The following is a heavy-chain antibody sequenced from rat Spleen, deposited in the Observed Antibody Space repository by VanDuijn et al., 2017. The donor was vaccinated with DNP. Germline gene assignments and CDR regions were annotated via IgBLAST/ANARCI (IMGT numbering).Heavy chain of an antibody. Sequence: EVQLVESGGGLVQPGRSLKLSCAASGFTFSDYYMAWVRQAPTKGLEWVAYISYDGGSTYYGDSVKGRFTISRDNTKSTLYLQMNGLGPEDMATYYCTGEWGVWGQGVMVTFSS. CDR3: TGEWGV. J-gene: IGHJ2*01. D-gene: IGHD1-1*01. V-gene: IGHV5-20*01. CDR2: ISYDGGST. CDR1: GFTFSDYY.